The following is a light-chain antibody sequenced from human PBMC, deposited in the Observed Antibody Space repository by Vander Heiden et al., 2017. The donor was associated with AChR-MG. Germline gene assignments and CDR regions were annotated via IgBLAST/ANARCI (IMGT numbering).Light chain of an antibody. CDR2: GAS. Sequence: EIVLTQSPGTLSLSPGERATLSCRASQSVADNYLAWYQQKPGQAPRLLIYGASSRATGIPDRFSGSGSGTDFTLTISRLEPEDFAVYYCQQYCRSPQTFGPPTKLEIK. CDR3: QQYCRSPQT. CDR1: QSVADNY. V-gene: IGKV3-20*01. J-gene: IGKJ2*01.